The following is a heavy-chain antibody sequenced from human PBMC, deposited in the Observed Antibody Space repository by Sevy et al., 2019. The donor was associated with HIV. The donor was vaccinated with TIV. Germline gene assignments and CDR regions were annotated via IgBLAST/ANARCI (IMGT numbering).Heavy chain of an antibody. Sequence: GGSLRLSCTTSGFTFDDYAMSWFRQAPGKGLEWVAFITRNSYEAYGGTTDYAASVKGRFIISRDDSKSIAHLQMSSLKTEDTAVYYCTRGLATADTPEYYFDYWGQGTLVTVSS. CDR1: GFTFDDYA. D-gene: IGHD5-12*01. J-gene: IGHJ4*02. CDR2: ITRNSYEAYGGTT. V-gene: IGHV3-49*03. CDR3: TRGLATADTPEYYFDY.